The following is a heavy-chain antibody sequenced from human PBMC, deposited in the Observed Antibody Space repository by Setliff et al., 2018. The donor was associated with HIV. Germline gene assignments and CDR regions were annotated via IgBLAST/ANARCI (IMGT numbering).Heavy chain of an antibody. CDR3: ARVSGGRPGNYYYAMDV. V-gene: IGHV1-3*04. J-gene: IGHJ6*02. Sequence: ASVKVSCKASGYTFSQYALHWVCQAPGQRLEWMGWINTGNENTRYSQKFQGRVSIIRDTSANTAYMELTNLRSDDSAIYYCARVSGGRPGNYYYAMDVWGQGTTVTVSS. CDR1: GYTFSQYA. D-gene: IGHD1-26*01. CDR2: INTGNENT.